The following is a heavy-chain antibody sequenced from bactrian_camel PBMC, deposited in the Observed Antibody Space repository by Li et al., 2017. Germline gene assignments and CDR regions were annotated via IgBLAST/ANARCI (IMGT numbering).Heavy chain of an antibody. D-gene: IGHD2*01. CDR2: IDRDGRA. J-gene: IGHJ6*01. CDR1: GYTSTTSC. CDR3: AAGQGFDPRYCSGGYFKSFDFNY. Sequence: HVQLVESGGGSVQAGESRRLSCVTSGYTSTTSCVAWVRQAPGKQREGVVSIDRDGRATYADSVKGRFTISQDNTKNMVYLQMNNLDPEDTAKYTCAAGQGFDPRYCSGGYFKSFDFNYWGQGTQVTVS. V-gene: IGHV3S53*01.